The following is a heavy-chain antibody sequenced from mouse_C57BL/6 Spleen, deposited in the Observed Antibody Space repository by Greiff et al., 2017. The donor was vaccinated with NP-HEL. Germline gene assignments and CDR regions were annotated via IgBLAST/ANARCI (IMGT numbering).Heavy chain of an antibody. V-gene: IGHV1-77*01. J-gene: IGHJ3*01. CDR1: GYTFTDYY. D-gene: IGHD1-1*01. CDR3: ARSYYYGSSYPWFAY. CDR2: IGPGSGST. Sequence: QVQLQQSGAELVKPGASVKISCKASGYTFTDYYINWVKQRPGQGLEWIGKIGPGSGSTYYNEKFKGKATLTADKSSSTAYMQLSSLTSEDSAVYFCARSYYYGSSYPWFAYWGQGTLVTVSA.